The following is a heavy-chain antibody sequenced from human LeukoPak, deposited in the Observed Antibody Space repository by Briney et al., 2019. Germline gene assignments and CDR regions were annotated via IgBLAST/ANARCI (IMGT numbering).Heavy chain of an antibody. CDR1: GFTFTRYW. D-gene: IGHD4-17*01. CDR2: ISISSSTI. CDR3: ARDGDPWTSTTYHDY. V-gene: IGHV3-48*02. J-gene: IGHJ4*02. Sequence: GGSLRLSCAASGFTFTRYWMSWVRLAPGKGLEWVSYISISSSTIYYADSVKGRFTISRDNAKNSLYLQMNSLRDEDTAVYYCARDGDPWTSTTYHDYWGQGTLVTVSS.